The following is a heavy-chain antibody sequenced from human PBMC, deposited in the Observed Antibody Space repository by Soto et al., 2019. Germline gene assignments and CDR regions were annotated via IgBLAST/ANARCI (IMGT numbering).Heavy chain of an antibody. CDR3: TAALLRSGGMDV. D-gene: IGHD3-10*01. J-gene: IGHJ6*02. V-gene: IGHV3-15*07. CDR2: IKGKTTGGTT. Sequence: EVQLVESGGGLVKPGGSLRLSCAASGFTFANAWMNWVRQTPGNGLEWVGRIKGKTTGGTTDYPTPVKGTLTISRDDSKNTLYLHLTSLQTEDTAVYYCTAALLRSGGMDVWGQGTTVTVSS. CDR1: GFTFANAW.